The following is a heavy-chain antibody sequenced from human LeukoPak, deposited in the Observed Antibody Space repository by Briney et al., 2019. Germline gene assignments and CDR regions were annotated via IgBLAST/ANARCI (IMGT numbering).Heavy chain of an antibody. V-gene: IGHV1-69*13. Sequence: SVKVSCKASGGTFSSYAISWVRQAPGQGLEWMGGIIPIFGTANYAQKFQGRVTITADESTSTAYMELSSLRSEDTAVYYCAKESREVLIAPGVVFDIWGQGTMVTVSS. CDR1: GGTFSSYA. D-gene: IGHD2-21*01. CDR3: AKESREVLIAPGVVFDI. J-gene: IGHJ3*02. CDR2: IIPIFGTA.